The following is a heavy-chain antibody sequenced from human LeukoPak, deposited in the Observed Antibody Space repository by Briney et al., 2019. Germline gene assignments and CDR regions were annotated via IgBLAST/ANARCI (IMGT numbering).Heavy chain of an antibody. CDR2: INPSGSRT. J-gene: IGHJ3*02. V-gene: IGHV1-46*01. CDR1: GYTFTNYY. CDR3: AGGSTNTKGAFDM. Sequence: GASVTVSCTASGYTFTNYYIHWVRQAPGQGLEWMGIINPSGSRTSYAQKFQGRVTMTRDTSTSTVYMELSSLRSDDTAVYYCAGGSTNTKGAFDMGGQGPRVTVPS. D-gene: IGHD2-8*01.